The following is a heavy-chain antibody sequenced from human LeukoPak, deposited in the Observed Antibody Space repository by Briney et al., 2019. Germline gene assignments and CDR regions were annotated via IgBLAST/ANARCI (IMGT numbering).Heavy chain of an antibody. CDR2: ISNNDGST. V-gene: IGHV3-23*01. D-gene: IGHD6-13*01. CDR1: GFTFSSYA. Sequence: GGSLRLSCAASGFTFSSYAMSWVRQAPGKGLEWVSTISNNDGSTYYADSVKGRFTVSRDNSKNTLYLQMNSLRAEDTAVYYCARDDIAAAGIDYWGQGTLVTVSS. J-gene: IGHJ4*02. CDR3: ARDDIAAAGIDY.